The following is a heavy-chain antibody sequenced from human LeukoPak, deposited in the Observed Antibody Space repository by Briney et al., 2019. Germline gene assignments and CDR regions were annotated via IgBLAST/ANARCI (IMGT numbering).Heavy chain of an antibody. Sequence: SETLSPTCTVSGGSISSYYWSWIRQPPGKGLEWIGYIYYSGSTNYNPSLKSRVTISVDTSKNQFSLKLSSVTAADTAVYYCARGEGYCSGGSCYFPFDYWGQGTLVTVSS. CDR1: GGSISSYY. V-gene: IGHV4-59*01. J-gene: IGHJ4*02. CDR2: IYYSGST. CDR3: ARGEGYCSGGSCYFPFDY. D-gene: IGHD2-15*01.